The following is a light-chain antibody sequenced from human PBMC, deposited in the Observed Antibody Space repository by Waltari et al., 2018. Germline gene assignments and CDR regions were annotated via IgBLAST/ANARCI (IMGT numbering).Light chain of an antibody. V-gene: IGKV3-20*01. CDR1: QSVSRA. J-gene: IGKJ1*01. CDR3: QHYLRLPVT. CDR2: GAS. Sequence: EIVLTQSPGTLSLSLGERATVSCRASQSVSRALAWYQQKPGQAPGLLIYGASPRATGIPDRFSGSGSGTDFSLTISRLEPDDFAVYYCQHYLRLPVTFGQGTTVEI.